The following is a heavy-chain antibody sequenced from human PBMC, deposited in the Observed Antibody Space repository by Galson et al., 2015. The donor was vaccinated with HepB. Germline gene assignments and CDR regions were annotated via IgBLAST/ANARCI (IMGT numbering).Heavy chain of an antibody. Sequence: SLRLSCAASEFTVSNNYMSWVRQAPGKGLEWVAAISGSGIYKYSTDSARGRLTISRDNFKNIVYLDMKSLRVEDSAVYYCAKRVKSGCSSPLYYWGQGSLIIVSS. D-gene: IGHD2-8*01. V-gene: IGHV3-23*01. CDR2: ISGSGIYK. CDR1: EFTVSNNY. CDR3: AKRVKSGCSSPLYY. J-gene: IGHJ4*02.